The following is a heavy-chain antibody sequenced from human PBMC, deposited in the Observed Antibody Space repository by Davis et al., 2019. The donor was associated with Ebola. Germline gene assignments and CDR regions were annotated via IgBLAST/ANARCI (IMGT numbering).Heavy chain of an antibody. CDR1: GFTFSSYG. V-gene: IGHV3-30*18. CDR3: AKDYRVTTRYYYYYMDV. Sequence: GESLKISCAASGFTFSSYGMHWVRQAPGKGLEWVAVISYDGSNKYYADSVKGRFTISRDNSKNTLYLQMNSLRAEDTAVYYCAKDYRVTTRYYYYYMDVWGKGTTVTVSS. CDR2: ISYDGSNK. J-gene: IGHJ6*03. D-gene: IGHD4-17*01.